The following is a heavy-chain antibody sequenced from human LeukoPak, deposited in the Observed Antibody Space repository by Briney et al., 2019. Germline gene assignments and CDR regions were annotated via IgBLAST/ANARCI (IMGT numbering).Heavy chain of an antibody. J-gene: IGHJ4*02. Sequence: SQTLSLTCTVSGGSISSGDYYWSWIRQPPGKGLESIGYIYYSGSTYYNPSLKSRVTISVDTSKNQFSLKLSSVTAADTAVYYCARGHTVTEFDYWGQGTLVTVSS. V-gene: IGHV4-30-4*01. D-gene: IGHD4-17*01. CDR3: ARGHTVTEFDY. CDR1: GGSISSGDYY. CDR2: IYYSGST.